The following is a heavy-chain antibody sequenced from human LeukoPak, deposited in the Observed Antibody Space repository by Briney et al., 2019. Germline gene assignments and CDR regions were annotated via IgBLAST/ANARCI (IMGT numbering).Heavy chain of an antibody. J-gene: IGHJ4*02. Sequence: ASVKVSCKASGGTFTSYGISWVRQAPGQGLEWMGWISAYNGNTNYAQKLQGRVTMTTDTSTSTAYMELRSLRSDDTAVYYCARDLKSDYDYVWWSSRSPLNYWGQGTLVTVSS. D-gene: IGHD3-16*01. CDR2: ISAYNGNT. CDR3: ARDLKSDYDYVWWSSRSPLNY. CDR1: GGTFTSYG. V-gene: IGHV1-18*01.